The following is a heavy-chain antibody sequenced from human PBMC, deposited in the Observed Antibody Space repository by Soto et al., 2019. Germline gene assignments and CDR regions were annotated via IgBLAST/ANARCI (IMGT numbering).Heavy chain of an antibody. CDR3: ATLRDWNDFAGDQNWFXP. CDR1: GGSISSGGYY. J-gene: IGHJ5*02. CDR2: IYYSGST. D-gene: IGHD1-1*01. V-gene: IGHV4-31*03. Sequence: SETLSLTCTVSGGSISSGGYYWSWIRQHPGKGLEWIGYIYYSGSTYYNPSLKSRVTISVDTSKNQFSLKLSSVTAADTAVYYCATLRDWNDFAGDQNWFXPWSQGTLVTVSS.